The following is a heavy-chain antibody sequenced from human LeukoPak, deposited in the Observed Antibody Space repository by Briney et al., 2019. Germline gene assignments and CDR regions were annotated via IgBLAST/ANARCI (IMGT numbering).Heavy chain of an antibody. D-gene: IGHD3-9*01. CDR2: IRSKAYGGTT. Sequence: GGSLRLSCTASGFTFGDYAMSWVRQAPGKGLEWVGFIRSKAYGGTTEYAASVKGRFTISRDDSKSIAYLQMNSPKSEDTAVYYCTRDYDILTGNYYFQHWGQGTLVTVSS. J-gene: IGHJ1*01. CDR1: GFTFGDYA. V-gene: IGHV3-49*04. CDR3: TRDYDILTGNYYFQH.